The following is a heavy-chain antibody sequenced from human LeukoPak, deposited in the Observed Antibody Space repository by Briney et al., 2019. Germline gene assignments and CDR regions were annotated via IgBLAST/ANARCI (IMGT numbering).Heavy chain of an antibody. Sequence: ASVKVSCKASGYTFTSYGISWVRQAPGQGLEWMGWISAYNGNTNYAQKLQGRVTMTTDTSTSTAYMELRSLRSDDTAVYYCAKVYYDSSGYGPTFDYWGQGTLVTVSS. J-gene: IGHJ4*02. V-gene: IGHV1-18*01. CDR2: ISAYNGNT. D-gene: IGHD3-22*01. CDR1: GYTFTSYG. CDR3: AKVYYDSSGYGPTFDY.